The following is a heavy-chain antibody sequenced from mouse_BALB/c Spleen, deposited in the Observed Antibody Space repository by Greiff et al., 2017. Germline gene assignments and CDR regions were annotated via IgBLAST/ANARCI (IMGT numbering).Heavy chain of an antibody. J-gene: IGHJ4*01. CDR2: ISSGSSTI. Sequence: EVQLVESGGGLVQPGGSRKLSCAASVFTFSSFGLPWVRQAPEKGLEWVAYISSGSSTIYYADTVKGRFTISRDNPKNTLFLQMTSLRSDDTAMYYGARFYGSSYGGYYAMDYWGQGTSVTVSS. D-gene: IGHD1-1*01. V-gene: IGHV5-17*02. CDR3: ARFYGSSYGGYYAMDY. CDR1: VFTFSSFG.